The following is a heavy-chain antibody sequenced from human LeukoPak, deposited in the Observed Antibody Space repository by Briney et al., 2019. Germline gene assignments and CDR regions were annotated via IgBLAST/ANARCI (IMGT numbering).Heavy chain of an antibody. CDR3: GRVLGDIVVVPAAPGAFDI. J-gene: IGHJ3*02. Sequence: SQTLSLTCTVSGGSISSGDYYWIWIRPPPGKDLEWIRHIYYGGSTYYNPARKSRVTISGDTSKNQFSLKLSSVTAADTAVYYCGRVLGDIVVVPAAPGAFDIWGQGTMVTVSS. CDR2: IYYGGST. CDR1: GGSISSGDYY. V-gene: IGHV4-30-4*01. D-gene: IGHD2-2*01.